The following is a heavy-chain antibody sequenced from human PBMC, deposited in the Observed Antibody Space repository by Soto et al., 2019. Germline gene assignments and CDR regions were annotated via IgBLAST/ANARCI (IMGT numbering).Heavy chain of an antibody. Sequence: GGSLRLSCTASGFTFSEYSLHWVRQAPGKGLQYVSTISSDGDITYYADSVKGRFTISRDNSKNTLYLQMNSLRPEDTAVYYCVKDSYFYDNFTGSYATNLFDPWGQGTLVTVSS. CDR2: ISSDGDIT. V-gene: IGHV3-64D*06. CDR3: VKDSYFYDNFTGSYATNLFDP. J-gene: IGHJ5*02. D-gene: IGHD3-9*01. CDR1: GFTFSEYS.